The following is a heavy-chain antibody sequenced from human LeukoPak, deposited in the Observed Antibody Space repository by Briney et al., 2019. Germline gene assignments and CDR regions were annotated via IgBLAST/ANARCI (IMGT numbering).Heavy chain of an antibody. D-gene: IGHD3-10*01. V-gene: IGHV3-23*01. CDR1: GFTFSSYS. J-gene: IGHJ4*02. CDR3: ARSDYGSGSPSDF. Sequence: GGSLRLSCAASGFTFSSYSMNWVRQAPGKGLEWVSAISGSGYSTYYADSVKGRFTISRDNSKNTLYLQMNSLRAEDTAVYYCARSDYGSGSPSDFWGQGTLVTVSS. CDR2: ISGSGYST.